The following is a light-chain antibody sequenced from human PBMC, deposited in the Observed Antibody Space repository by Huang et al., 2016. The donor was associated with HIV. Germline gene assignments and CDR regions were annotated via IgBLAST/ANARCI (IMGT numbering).Light chain of an antibody. CDR2: GAS. CDR1: QSVGGK. V-gene: IGKV3-15*01. J-gene: IGKJ4*01. Sequence: ILLTQFPATLSVSPGQRVTLSCRASQSVGGKLAWYQQRPGQAPRLLIYGASTRVPIIPDRFSGSGSGTEFTLTISSLQSEDFAVYCCQQYDTWPPLTFGGGTKV. CDR3: QQYDTWPPLT.